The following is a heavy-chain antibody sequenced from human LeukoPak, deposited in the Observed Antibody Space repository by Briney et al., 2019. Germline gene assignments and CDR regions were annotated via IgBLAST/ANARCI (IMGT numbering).Heavy chain of an antibody. J-gene: IGHJ3*02. CDR1: GFTFSTSG. V-gene: IGHV3-23*01. Sequence: PGGSLRLSCAASGFTFSTSGMSWVRQAPGKGLEWVSTITGSGGSTYYADSVKGQFTISRDNAKNSLYLQMNSLRAEDTALYYCARGARVVLGRFGYDAFDIWGQGTMVTVSS. D-gene: IGHD3-10*01. CDR2: ITGSGGST. CDR3: ARGARVVLGRFGYDAFDI.